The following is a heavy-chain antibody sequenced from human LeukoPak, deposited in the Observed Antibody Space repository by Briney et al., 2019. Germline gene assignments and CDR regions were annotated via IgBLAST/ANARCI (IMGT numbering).Heavy chain of an antibody. D-gene: IGHD4-17*01. Sequence: ASVKVSCKASGYTFTSYGISWVRQAPGQGLEWMGGIIPIFGTANYAQKFQGRVTITADESTSTAYMELSSLRSEDTAVYYCARGDPFTVTTAYYGMDVWGQGTTVTVSS. J-gene: IGHJ6*02. CDR1: GYTFTSYG. V-gene: IGHV1-69*13. CDR3: ARGDPFTVTTAYYGMDV. CDR2: IIPIFGTA.